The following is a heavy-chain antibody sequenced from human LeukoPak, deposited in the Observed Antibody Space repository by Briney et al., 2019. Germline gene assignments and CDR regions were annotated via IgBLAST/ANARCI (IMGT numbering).Heavy chain of an antibody. CDR1: GGSIRSSYYY. D-gene: IGHD1-26*01. Sequence: SETLSLTCTVSGGSIRSSYYYWGWIRQPPGKGLEWIGSIYDSGSTYYNPSLKSRVTISVDTSKNQFSLKLNSVTAADTAVYYCARQSSGSYDYWGQGTLVTVSP. J-gene: IGHJ4*02. CDR2: IYDSGST. CDR3: ARQSSGSYDY. V-gene: IGHV4-39*01.